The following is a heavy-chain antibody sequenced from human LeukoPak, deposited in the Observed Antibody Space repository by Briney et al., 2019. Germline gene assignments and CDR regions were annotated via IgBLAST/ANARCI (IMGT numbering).Heavy chain of an antibody. CDR2: IYYSGRT. CDR3: ARRRYYDGSGYLE. CDR1: GDSVSRSDSY. J-gene: IGHJ1*01. D-gene: IGHD3-22*01. Sequence: NSSETLSLTCSVSGDSVSRSDSYWDWIRQPPGKGLEWIGTIYYSGRTYYSPSLKSRFTMSVDPSNNQFSLNLRSVTAADTAVYYCARRRYYDGSGYLEWGQGTLLSVSS. V-gene: IGHV4-39*01.